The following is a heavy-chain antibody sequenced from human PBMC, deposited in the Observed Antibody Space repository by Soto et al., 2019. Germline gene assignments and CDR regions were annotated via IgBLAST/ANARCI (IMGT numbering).Heavy chain of an antibody. V-gene: IGHV3-30*15. Sequence: QVQLVESGGSVVQPGRSLRLSCAASGFTFTSYAMHWVRQAPGKGLEWVAVISYDGINEYYADSVKGRFTISRDNSKNTLFLQMSSLRVEDTAVYYCARDRLRLGDLSLIGYFDYWGQGTLVTVSS. CDR1: GFTFTSYA. D-gene: IGHD3-16*02. J-gene: IGHJ4*02. CDR3: ARDRLRLGDLSLIGYFDY. CDR2: ISYDGINE.